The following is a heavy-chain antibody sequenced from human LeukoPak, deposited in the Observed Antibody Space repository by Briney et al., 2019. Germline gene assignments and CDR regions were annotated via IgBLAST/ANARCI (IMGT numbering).Heavy chain of an antibody. CDR1: GFTFSSYV. J-gene: IGHJ4*02. Sequence: PGGSLRLSCAASGFTFSSYVMNWVRQAPGKGLEWVSAISGSGGTTYYADSVKGRFTISRDNSKNTLYLQMNSLRVEDTAVYYCAKPTYYYDSSGYQKYYFDYWGQGTLVTVSS. CDR3: AKPTYYYDSSGYQKYYFDY. D-gene: IGHD3-22*01. V-gene: IGHV3-23*01. CDR2: ISGSGGTT.